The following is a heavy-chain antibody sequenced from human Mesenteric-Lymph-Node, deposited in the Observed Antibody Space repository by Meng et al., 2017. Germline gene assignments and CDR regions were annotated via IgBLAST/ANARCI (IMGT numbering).Heavy chain of an antibody. V-gene: IGHV1-2*02. CDR1: GYTFTGYY. Sequence: ASVKVSCKASGYTFTGYYMHWVRQAPGQGLEWMGWINPNSGGTNYAQKFQGRVTMTRDTSISTAYMELSRLRSDDTAVYCCAREDEVGNYFDYWGQGTLVTVSS. CDR2: INPNSGGT. J-gene: IGHJ4*01. CDR3: AREDEVGNYFDY. D-gene: IGHD7-27*01.